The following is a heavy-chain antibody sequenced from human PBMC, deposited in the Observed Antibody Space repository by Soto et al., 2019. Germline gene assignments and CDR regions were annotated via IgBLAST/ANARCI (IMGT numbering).Heavy chain of an antibody. J-gene: IGHJ6*03. CDR3: ARGPIYYDILTGYLLLRYYYYMDV. CDR2: MNPNSGNT. D-gene: IGHD3-9*01. Sequence: GASVKVSCKASGYTFTSYDIKWVRQATGQGLEWMGWMNPNSGNTGYAQKFQGRATMTRNTSISTAHMELRSQRSEDTAVEYRARGPIYYDILTGYLLLRYYYYMDVWGKGTTVTVSS. V-gene: IGHV1-8*01. CDR1: GYTFTSYD.